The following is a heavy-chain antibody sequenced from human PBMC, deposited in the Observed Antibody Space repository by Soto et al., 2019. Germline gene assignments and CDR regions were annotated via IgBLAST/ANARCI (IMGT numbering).Heavy chain of an antibody. CDR1: GGTFSSYA. CDR2: ISAYNGNT. CDR3: AREIRIPQRAFDI. Sequence: XXVKVSCKASGGTFSSYAISWVRQAPGQGLEWMGWISAYNGNTNYAQKLQGRVTMTTDTSTSTAYMELRSLRSDDTAVYYCAREIRIPQRAFDIWGQGTMVTVSS. J-gene: IGHJ3*02. D-gene: IGHD6-25*01. V-gene: IGHV1-18*01.